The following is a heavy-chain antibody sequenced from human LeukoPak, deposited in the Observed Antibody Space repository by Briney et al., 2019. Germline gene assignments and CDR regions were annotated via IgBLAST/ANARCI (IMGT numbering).Heavy chain of an antibody. D-gene: IGHD2-2*01. J-gene: IGHJ4*02. CDR1: GFTFDDYA. Sequence: GGSLRLSCAASGFTFDDYAMPWVRHAPGKGLEWVSGISWNSGSIAYADSVKGRFTISRDNAKNSLYLQMNSLRAEDMALYYCAKGYCSSTSCSGDYWGQGTLVTVSS. CDR3: AKGYCSSTSCSGDY. CDR2: ISWNSGSI. V-gene: IGHV3-9*03.